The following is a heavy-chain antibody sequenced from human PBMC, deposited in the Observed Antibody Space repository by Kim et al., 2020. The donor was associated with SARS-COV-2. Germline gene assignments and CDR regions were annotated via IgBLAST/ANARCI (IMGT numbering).Heavy chain of an antibody. J-gene: IGHJ6*02. CDR2: IKQDGSEK. V-gene: IGHV3-7*01. Sequence: GGSLGLSCAASGFTFSSYWMSWVRQAPGKGLEWVANIKQDGSEKYYVDSVKGRFTISRDNDKNSLYLQMNSLRAEDTAVYYCARDHRSGYYPSPLKNYYYGMDVCGQGTTVTVSS. D-gene: IGHD3-22*01. CDR3: ARDHRSGYYPSPLKNYYYGMDV. CDR1: GFTFSSYW.